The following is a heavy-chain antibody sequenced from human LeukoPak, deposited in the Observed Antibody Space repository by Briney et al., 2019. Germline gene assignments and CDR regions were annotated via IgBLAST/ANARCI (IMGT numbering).Heavy chain of an antibody. D-gene: IGHD3-10*01. J-gene: IGHJ6*03. Sequence: GRSLRLSCAASGFTFSSYAMHWVRQAPGKGLEWVAVISYDGSNKYYADSVKGRFTISRDNSKNTLYLQMNSLRAEDTAVYYCAKDGLTYYYGSGSYYKSGPYYMDVWGKGTTVTISS. CDR1: GFTFSSYA. CDR3: AKDGLTYYYGSGSYYKSGPYYMDV. CDR2: ISYDGSNK. V-gene: IGHV3-30*04.